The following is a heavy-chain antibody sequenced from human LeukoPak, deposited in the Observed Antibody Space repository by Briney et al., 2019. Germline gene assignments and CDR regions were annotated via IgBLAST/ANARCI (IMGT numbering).Heavy chain of an antibody. CDR3: ARYRSYDLYGIDY. V-gene: IGHV4-31*03. Sequence: SETLSLTCTVSGGSISSGGYYWSWIRQHPGKGLEWIGYIYYSGSTYYNPSLKSRVTISVDTSKNQFSLKLSSVTAADTAVYYCARYRSYDLYGIDYWGQGTLVTVSS. D-gene: IGHD5-12*01. CDR2: IYYSGST. J-gene: IGHJ4*02. CDR1: GGSISSGGYY.